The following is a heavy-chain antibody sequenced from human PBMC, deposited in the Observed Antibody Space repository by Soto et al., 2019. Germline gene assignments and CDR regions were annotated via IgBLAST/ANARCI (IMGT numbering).Heavy chain of an antibody. J-gene: IGHJ4*02. V-gene: IGHV4-59*08. CDR1: GGSISSYY. Sequence: SETLSLTCTVSGGSISSYYWSWIRQPPGKGLEWIGYIYYSGSTNYNPSLKSRVTITVDTSKNQFSLKLSSVTAADTAVYYCASYAVFYDILTGYDPLNHMDYWGQGTLVTVSA. D-gene: IGHD3-9*01. CDR3: ASYAVFYDILTGYDPLNHMDY. CDR2: IYYSGST.